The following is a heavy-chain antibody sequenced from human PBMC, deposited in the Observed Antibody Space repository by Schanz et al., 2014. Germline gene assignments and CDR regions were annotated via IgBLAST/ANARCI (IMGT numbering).Heavy chain of an antibody. V-gene: IGHV3-15*01. CDR2: IKSKTDGGTR. Sequence: EVQLVESGGGLVKPGGSLRLSCATSGFTLNNAWMNWVRQAPGKGLQWVARIKSKTDGGTRDYAAPVKGRFTISTDDSKNTVYLQINSLQPENTAVYYCTADLWFGAVWGVWWGQGTLVTVSS. CDR1: GFTLNNAW. CDR3: TADLWFGAVWGVW. J-gene: IGHJ4*02. D-gene: IGHD3-10*01.